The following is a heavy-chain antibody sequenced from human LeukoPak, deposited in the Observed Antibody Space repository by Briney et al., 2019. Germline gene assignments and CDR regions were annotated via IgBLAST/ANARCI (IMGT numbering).Heavy chain of an antibody. V-gene: IGHV4-59*01. CDR3: ARVVRGAVTSNYFDP. CDR1: GGSMIDYF. Sequence: SETLSLTCTVSGGSMIDYFWNWIRQAPGKELEWVGYISNSGTTDYNPSLKSRVTMSVDTSKNEFSLKLTTVTAADTAMYYCARVVRGAVTSNYFDPWGQGTLVTVSS. D-gene: IGHD4-17*01. J-gene: IGHJ5*02. CDR2: ISNSGTT.